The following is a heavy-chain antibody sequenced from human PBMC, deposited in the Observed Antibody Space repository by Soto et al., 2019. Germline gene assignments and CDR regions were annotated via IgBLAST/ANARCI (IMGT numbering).Heavy chain of an antibody. CDR1: GGSINSSDHF. CDR2: VYYTETT. D-gene: IGHD3-10*02. J-gene: IGHJ5*02. V-gene: IGHV4-39*01. CDR3: ARQRVLSTNMFITSFDP. Sequence: SETLSLTCSLSGGSINSSDHFWGWIRQTPGKGLEWIGSVYYTETTYYNPSLKSPVTISVETSRNTFSLKVNSVTAADAGIYYCARQRVLSTNMFITSFDPWGQGTLVTVSS.